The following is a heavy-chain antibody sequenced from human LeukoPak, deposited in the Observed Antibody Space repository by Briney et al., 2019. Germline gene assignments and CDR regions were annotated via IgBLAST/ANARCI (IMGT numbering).Heavy chain of an antibody. D-gene: IGHD6-13*01. V-gene: IGHV3-9*01. J-gene: IGHJ3*02. CDR1: GFTFDDYA. CDR3: AKDITATGQVDAFDI. Sequence: GGSLRLSCSASGFTFDDYAMHWVRQAPGRGLEWVSSISWNSGSIGYADSVKGRFTISRDNAKNSLYLQMNSLRAEDTALYYCAKDITATGQVDAFDIWGQGTMVTVSS. CDR2: ISWNSGSI.